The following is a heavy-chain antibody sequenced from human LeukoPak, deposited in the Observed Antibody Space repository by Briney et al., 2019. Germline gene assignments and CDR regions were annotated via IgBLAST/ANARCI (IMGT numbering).Heavy chain of an antibody. V-gene: IGHV3-9*01. CDR1: GFTFSSYA. D-gene: IGHD2/OR15-2a*01. J-gene: IGHJ6*02. Sequence: PGGSLRLSCAASGFTFSSYAMSWVRQAPGKGLEWVSGISWNSGSIGYADSVKGRFTISRDNAKNSLYLQMNSLRAEDTALYYCAKGEGILSLPGMDVWGQGTTVTVSS. CDR3: AKGEGILSLPGMDV. CDR2: ISWNSGSI.